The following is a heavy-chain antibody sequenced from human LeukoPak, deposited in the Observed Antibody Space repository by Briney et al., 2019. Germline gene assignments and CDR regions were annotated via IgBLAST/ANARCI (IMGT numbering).Heavy chain of an antibody. CDR1: GYTFTNYY. CDR2: INPGGGST. Sequence: ASVKVSCKASGYTFTNYYIHWVRQAPGQGLEWMAMINPGGGSTSHAQKFQGRVTMTRDTSTSTVYMELSSLRSEDTAVYYCARTGGYSYGDSGHFDYWDQGTLVTVSS. CDR3: ARTGGYSYGDSGHFDY. V-gene: IGHV1-46*01. D-gene: IGHD5-18*01. J-gene: IGHJ4*02.